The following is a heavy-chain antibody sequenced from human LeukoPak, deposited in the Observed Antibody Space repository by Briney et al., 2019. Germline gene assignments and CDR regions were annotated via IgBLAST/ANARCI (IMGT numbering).Heavy chain of an antibody. CDR2: INTKGET. D-gene: IGHD2-21*01. Sequence: SETLSLTCTVSGVSMSAYQWSWVRQSPEKGLEWIGCINTKGETSYNPSLKGRVTTSVDTSKSQFSLRLTSVTAADTAVYYCATSNDAKIAPFDHWGQGAPVTVSS. V-gene: IGHV4-4*09. J-gene: IGHJ4*02. CDR3: ATSNDAKIAPFDH. CDR1: GVSMSAYQ.